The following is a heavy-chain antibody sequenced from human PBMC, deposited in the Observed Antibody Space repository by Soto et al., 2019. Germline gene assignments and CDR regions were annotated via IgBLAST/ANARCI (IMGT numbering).Heavy chain of an antibody. Sequence: SETLSLTCAVYGGSFSGYYWSWIRQPPGKGLEWIGEINHSGSTNYNPSLKSRVTISVDTSKNQFSLKLSSVTAADTAVYYCARAIIKARCWYFDLWGRGTLVTVSS. D-gene: IGHD1-20*01. CDR1: GGSFSGYY. CDR3: ARAIIKARCWYFDL. CDR2: INHSGST. J-gene: IGHJ2*01. V-gene: IGHV4-34*01.